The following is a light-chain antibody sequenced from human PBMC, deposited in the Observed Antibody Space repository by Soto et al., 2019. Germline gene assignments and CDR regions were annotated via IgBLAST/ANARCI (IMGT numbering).Light chain of an antibody. CDR2: GAS. CDR3: QQYGSSPPT. Sequence: EIVLTQSPGTLSLSPGERATLSCSASQSVSSNYLAWYKRKPGQATRLLIYGASSRATGIPNRFSGSGSGTDFTLTITRLEPEDFAVYYCQQYGSSPPTFGQGTKVEIK. CDR1: QSVSSNY. V-gene: IGKV3-20*01. J-gene: IGKJ1*01.